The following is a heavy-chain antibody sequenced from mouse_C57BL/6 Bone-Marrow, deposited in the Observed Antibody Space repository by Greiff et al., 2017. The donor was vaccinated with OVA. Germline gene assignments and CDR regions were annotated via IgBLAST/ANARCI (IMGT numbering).Heavy chain of an antibody. Sequence: VQLQQSGADLVKPEASVKISCKASGYAFSNYWMNWVKQRPGKGLEWIGQIYPGDGDTNYNGKFKGKATLTADKSSSTAYMHLSSLTSEDSAVYYCTRKLGRGFAYWGQGTLVTVSA. CDR2: IYPGDGDT. D-gene: IGHD4-1*01. CDR1: GYAFSNYW. J-gene: IGHJ3*01. CDR3: TRKLGRGFAY. V-gene: IGHV1-80*01.